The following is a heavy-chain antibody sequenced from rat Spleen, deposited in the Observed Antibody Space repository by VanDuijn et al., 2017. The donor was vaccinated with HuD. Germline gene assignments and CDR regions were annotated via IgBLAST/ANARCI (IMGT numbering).Heavy chain of an antibody. CDR3: ARRISRVYPFDF. CDR1: GYSITSSYR. J-gene: IGHJ2*01. V-gene: IGHV3-3*01. CDR2: INNSGTT. Sequence: EVQLQESGPGLVKPSQSLSLTCSVTGYSITSSYRWNWLRKFPGNKLEWMGYINNSGTTNYNPSVKSRFSITRDTSRNQFFLRMNSVTTEDSATYYCARRISRVYPFDFWGQGVMVTVSS. D-gene: IGHD1-4*01.